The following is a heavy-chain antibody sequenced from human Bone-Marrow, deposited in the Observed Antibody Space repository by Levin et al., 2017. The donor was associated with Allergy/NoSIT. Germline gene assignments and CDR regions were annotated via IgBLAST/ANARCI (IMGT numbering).Heavy chain of an antibody. Sequence: ASVKVSCEVSGYTATALSMHWVRQAPGKGLEWMGGFDPERGEAVYARKFHGRVTITEDSYTDKAYMELGSLKSEATAVYFCARDLDGAGRYFDLWGRGTLVTVSS. J-gene: IGHJ2*01. D-gene: IGHD1-1*01. V-gene: IGHV1-24*01. CDR3: ARDLDGAGRYFDL. CDR2: FDPERGEA. CDR1: GYTATALS.